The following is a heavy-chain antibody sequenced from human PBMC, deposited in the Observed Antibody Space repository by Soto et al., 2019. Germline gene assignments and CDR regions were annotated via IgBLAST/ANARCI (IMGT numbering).Heavy chain of an antibody. J-gene: IGHJ5*02. CDR1: GYTLISNG. D-gene: IGHD3-10*01. V-gene: IGHV1-18*01. CDR2: ISAYNGNR. Sequence: QVQLVQSGAEVKKPGASVKVSCKASGYTLISNGISWVRQAPGQGPEWMGWISAYNGNRNYAQKLQGRVTMTTDTSKSADYMELRSLRSDDTAVYYCAREYYGSGGGWFDPWGQGTLVTVSS. CDR3: AREYYGSGGGWFDP.